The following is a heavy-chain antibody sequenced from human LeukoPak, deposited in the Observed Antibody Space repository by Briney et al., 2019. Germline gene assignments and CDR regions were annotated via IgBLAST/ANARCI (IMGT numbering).Heavy chain of an antibody. V-gene: IGHV3-33*01. CDR1: GFTFSSYG. D-gene: IGHD3-22*01. Sequence: PGGSLRLSCAASGFTFSSYGMHWVRQAPGKRLEWVAVIWYDGSKKYYADSVKGRFTISRDNSENTLYLQLNSLRAEDTSMYYCASFRGGDSSGYFDNWGQGTLVTVSS. CDR3: ASFRGGDSSGYFDN. CDR2: IWYDGSKK. J-gene: IGHJ4*02.